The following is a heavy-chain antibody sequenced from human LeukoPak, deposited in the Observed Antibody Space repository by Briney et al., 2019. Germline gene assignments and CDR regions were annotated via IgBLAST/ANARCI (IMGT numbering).Heavy chain of an antibody. V-gene: IGHV4-38-2*02. CDR1: GYSISSGYY. J-gene: IGHJ4*02. CDR2: IYHSGST. D-gene: IGHD3-22*01. Sequence: PSETLSLTCTVSGYSISSGYYWGWIRQPPGKGLEWIGSIYHSGSTYYNPSLKSRVTISVDTSKNQFSLKLSSVTAADTAVYYCARQNYYDSSGPFDYWGQGTLVTVSS. CDR3: ARQNYYDSSGPFDY.